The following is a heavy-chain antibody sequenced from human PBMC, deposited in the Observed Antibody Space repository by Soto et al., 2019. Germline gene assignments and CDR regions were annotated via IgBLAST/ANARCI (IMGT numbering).Heavy chain of an antibody. D-gene: IGHD1-26*01. CDR3: AHGEGIVKSIVYFDS. Sequence: ASVRVSCKVSGYFLTALSIHWVRQAPGKGLEWMGGFDREDGETIYAQKFQGRVTMTEDTSTDSAYMELSSLTSEDTAIYYCAHGEGIVKSIVYFDSWGQGTLVTVSS. CDR2: FDREDGET. J-gene: IGHJ4*02. V-gene: IGHV1-24*01. CDR1: GYFLTALS.